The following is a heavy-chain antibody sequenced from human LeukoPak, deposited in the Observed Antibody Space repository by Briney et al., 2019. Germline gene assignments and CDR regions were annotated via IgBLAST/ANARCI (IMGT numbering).Heavy chain of an antibody. CDR3: ARYIYGYADY. J-gene: IGHJ4*02. Sequence: GGSLRLSCAASGFTVSSNHMSWVRQAPGKGLEWVSVIYSSGSTYYADSVKGRFTISRDNSKNTLYLQMNSLRAEDTAVYYCARYIYGYADYWGQGTPVTVSS. V-gene: IGHV3-53*01. D-gene: IGHD5-18*01. CDR1: GFTVSSNH. CDR2: IYSSGST.